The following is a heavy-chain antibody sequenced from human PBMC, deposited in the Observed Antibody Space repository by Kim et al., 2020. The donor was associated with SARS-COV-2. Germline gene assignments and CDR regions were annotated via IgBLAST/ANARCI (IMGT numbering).Heavy chain of an antibody. V-gene: IGHV1-3*01. Sequence: KYSRKFQGRVTITRDTSASTADMELSSLRSEVTAVYYCARPSSSGNYFDYWGQGTLVTVSS. J-gene: IGHJ4*02. CDR3: ARPSSSGNYFDY. D-gene: IGHD6-13*01.